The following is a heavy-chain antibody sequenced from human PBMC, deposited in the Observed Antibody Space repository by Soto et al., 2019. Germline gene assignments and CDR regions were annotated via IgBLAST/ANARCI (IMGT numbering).Heavy chain of an antibody. D-gene: IGHD5-18*01. J-gene: IGHJ4*02. V-gene: IGHV4-30-4*01. CDR3: ARGDQLGGGFGYAF. CDR2: IYHTGTT. Sequence: SETLSLTCTVSGASVSSGDYYWSCIRQPPGKGLEWIGYIYHTGTTYYNPSLQSRVTISVDTSMNQFSLKLRSVTDADTAAYYCARGDQLGGGFGYAFWGQGTRVTVSS. CDR1: GASVSSGDYY.